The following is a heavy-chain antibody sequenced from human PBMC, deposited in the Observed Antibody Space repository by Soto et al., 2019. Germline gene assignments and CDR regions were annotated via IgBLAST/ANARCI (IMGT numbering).Heavy chain of an antibody. V-gene: IGHV3-23*01. CDR2: ITSGGST. Sequence: GGSLRLSCAASGFTFNNYAMSWVRQAPGKGLQWVSIITSGGSTYYADSVKGRFIISRDSSRNTLYLQMNSLRTEDTAVYYCAKGGRDTDYWGQGTLVTVSS. D-gene: IGHD3-10*01. CDR3: AKGGRDTDY. J-gene: IGHJ4*02. CDR1: GFTFNNYA.